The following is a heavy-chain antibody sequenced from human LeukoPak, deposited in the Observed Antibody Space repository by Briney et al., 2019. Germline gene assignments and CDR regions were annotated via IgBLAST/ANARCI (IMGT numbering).Heavy chain of an antibody. CDR2: INPNSGGT. V-gene: IGHV1-2*02. CDR3: ARRTNDYGDGNFDY. J-gene: IGHJ4*02. Sequence: ASVKVSCKASGYTFNGYYIHWVRQAPGQGLEWMGWINPNSGGTNYAQKFQGRVTMTRDTSISTAYMELSRLRSDDTAVYYCARRTNDYGDGNFDYWGQGTLVTVSS. CDR1: GYTFNGYY. D-gene: IGHD4-17*01.